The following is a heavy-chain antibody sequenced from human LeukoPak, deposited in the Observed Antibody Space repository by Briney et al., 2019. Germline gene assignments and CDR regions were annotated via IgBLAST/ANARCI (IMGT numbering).Heavy chain of an antibody. CDR1: GLTFSDYY. D-gene: IGHD2-2*01. J-gene: IGHJ5*02. CDR3: ARARGGYCSSTSCLGWFDP. V-gene: IGHV3-11*01. Sequence: PGGSLRLSCAASGLTFSDYYMSWIRQAPGKGLEWVSYISSSGSTIYYADSVKGRFTISRDNAKNSLYLQMNSLRAEDTAVYYCARARGGYCSSTSCLGWFDPWGQGTLVTVSS. CDR2: ISSSGSTI.